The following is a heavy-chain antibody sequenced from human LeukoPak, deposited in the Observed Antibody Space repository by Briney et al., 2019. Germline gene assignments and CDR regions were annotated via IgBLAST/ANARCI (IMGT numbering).Heavy chain of an antibody. CDR3: AREFYYYDSSGDNWFDP. CDR2: IYSGGST. J-gene: IGHJ5*02. D-gene: IGHD3-22*01. Sequence: SETLSLTCSVSGVSISSYYWTWIRLPAGKGLEWIGRIYSGGSTNYNPSLKSRVTMSVDTSKNQFSLRLTSVTAADTAVYYCAREFYYYDSSGDNWFDPWGQGTLVTVSS. V-gene: IGHV4-4*07. CDR1: GVSISSYY.